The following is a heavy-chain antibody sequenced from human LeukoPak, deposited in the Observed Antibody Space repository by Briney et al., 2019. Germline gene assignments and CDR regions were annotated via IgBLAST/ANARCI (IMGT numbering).Heavy chain of an antibody. CDR2: INPNSGGT. CDR1: GYTFTGYY. CDR3: AREGGGRGITIYL. V-gene: IGHV1-2*02. J-gene: IGHJ5*02. D-gene: IGHD3-9*01. Sequence: GASVKVSCKASGYTFTGYYMHWVRQAPGQGLEWMGWINPNSGGTNYAQKFQGRVTMTRDTSISTAYMELSRLRSDDTAVYYCAREGGGRGITIYLWGQGTLVTVSS.